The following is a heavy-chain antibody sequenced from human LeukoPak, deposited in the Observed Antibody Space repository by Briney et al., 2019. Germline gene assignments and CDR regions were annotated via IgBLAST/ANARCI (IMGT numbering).Heavy chain of an antibody. CDR3: ARDSLLWFGELLQDYYYYMDV. D-gene: IGHD3-10*01. J-gene: IGHJ6*03. CDR1: GFTFSSYW. CDR2: INSDGSST. Sequence: PGGSLRLSCAASGFTFSSYWTHWVRQAPGKGLVWVSRINSDGSSTSYADSVKGRFTISRDNAKNTLYLQMNSLRAEDTAVYYCARDSLLWFGELLQDYYYYMDVWGKGTTVTVSS. V-gene: IGHV3-74*01.